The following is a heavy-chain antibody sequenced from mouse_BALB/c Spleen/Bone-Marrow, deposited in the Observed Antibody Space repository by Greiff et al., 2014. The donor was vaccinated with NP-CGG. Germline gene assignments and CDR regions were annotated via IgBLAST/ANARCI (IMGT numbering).Heavy chain of an antibody. CDR2: INPYNGVI. V-gene: IGHV1-31*01. D-gene: IGHD3-1*01. CDR1: GYSFTGYY. CDR3: ARNGPYAMDY. Sequence: VQLQQSGPELVKPGASVEISCKASGYSFTGYYMHWVKQSHVKSLEWIGRINPYNGVISYNQNFKDKASLTVDKSSSTAYMELHSLTSEDSAVYYCARNGPYAMDYWGQGASVTVSS. J-gene: IGHJ4*01.